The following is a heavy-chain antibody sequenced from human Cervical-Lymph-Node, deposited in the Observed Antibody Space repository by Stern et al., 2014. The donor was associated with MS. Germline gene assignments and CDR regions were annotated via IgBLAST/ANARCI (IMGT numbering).Heavy chain of an antibody. D-gene: IGHD4-23*01. Sequence: VQLEESGGGVVQPGRSLRLSCAASGFTFSSSGMHWVRQAPGKGLERLASIWYDGSNRYYADSVKGRFTISRDNSKNTLYLQMNSLRAEDTAVYYCAREGGNTAEYFQHWGQGTLVTVSS. J-gene: IGHJ1*01. CDR2: IWYDGSNR. CDR1: GFTFSSSG. V-gene: IGHV3-33*01. CDR3: AREGGNTAEYFQH.